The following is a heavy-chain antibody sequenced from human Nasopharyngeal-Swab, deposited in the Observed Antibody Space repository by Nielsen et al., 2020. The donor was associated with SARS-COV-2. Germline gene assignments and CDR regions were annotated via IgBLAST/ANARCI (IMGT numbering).Heavy chain of an antibody. CDR2: TSYDGSNK. CDR3: ARDFSEKGYYYYGMDV. CDR1: GFTFSSYA. Sequence: GESLKISCAASGFTFSSYAMHWVRQAPGKGLEWVAVTSYDGSNKYYADSVKGRFTISRDNSKNTLYLQMNSLRAEDTAVYYCARDFSEKGYYYYGMDVWGQGTTVTVSS. V-gene: IGHV3-30*04. D-gene: IGHD1-26*01. J-gene: IGHJ6*02.